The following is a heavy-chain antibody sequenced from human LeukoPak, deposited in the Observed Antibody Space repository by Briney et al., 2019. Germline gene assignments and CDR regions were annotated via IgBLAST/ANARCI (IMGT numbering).Heavy chain of an antibody. J-gene: IGHJ5*02. D-gene: IGHD2-15*01. CDR1: GFTFSSYW. CDR2: INSDGSST. Sequence: EGSLRLSCAASGFTFSSYWMHWVRQAPGKGLVWVSRINSDGSSTSYADSVKGRFTISRDNAKNTLYLQMNSLRAEDTAVYYCARAFLGGTNNWFDPWGQGTLVTVSS. V-gene: IGHV3-74*01. CDR3: ARAFLGGTNNWFDP.